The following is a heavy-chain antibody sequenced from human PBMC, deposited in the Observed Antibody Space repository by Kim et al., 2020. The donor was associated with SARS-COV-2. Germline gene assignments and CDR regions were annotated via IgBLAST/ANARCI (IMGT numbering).Heavy chain of an antibody. Sequence: GGSLRLSCAASGLSFDDSAMNWVRQAPGKGLEWVAVISYDGRNKEYADSVKGRFSISRDNSKTTLSLQMNSLRVEDTAVYYCARGNYYESVSLSDYYNGMDVWGQGITVTVSS. CDR3: ARGNYYESVSLSDYYNGMDV. CDR2: ISYDGRNK. J-gene: IGHJ6*02. V-gene: IGHV3-30-3*01. D-gene: IGHD3-10*01. CDR1: GLSFDDSA.